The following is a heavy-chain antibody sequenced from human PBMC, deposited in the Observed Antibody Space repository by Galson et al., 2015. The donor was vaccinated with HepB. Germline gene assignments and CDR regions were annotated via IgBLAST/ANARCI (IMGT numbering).Heavy chain of an antibody. V-gene: IGHV3-30*18. CDR1: GFTFSSYG. CDR2: ISYDGSDK. J-gene: IGHJ4*02. Sequence: SLRLSCAASGFTFSSYGMHWVRQAPGKGLEWVAVISYDGSDKYYADFVKGRFTISRDNSKNTLYVQMNSLRAEDTAVYYCAKDRYRYGDFDYWGQGTLVTVSS. CDR3: AKDRYRYGDFDY. D-gene: IGHD5-18*01.